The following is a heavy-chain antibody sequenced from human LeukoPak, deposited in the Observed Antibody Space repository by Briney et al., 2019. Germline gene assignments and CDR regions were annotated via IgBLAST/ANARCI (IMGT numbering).Heavy chain of an antibody. J-gene: IGHJ5*02. CDR3: AKDPVEMATTYNWFDP. CDR2: IWYDGSNK. Sequence: VGSLRLSCAASGFTFSSDGMHWVRQAPGKGLEWVAVIWYDGSNKYYADSVKGRFTISRDNSKNTLYLQMNNLRAEDTAVYYCAKDPVEMATTYNWFDPWGQGTLVTVSS. V-gene: IGHV3-33*06. CDR1: GFTFSSDG. D-gene: IGHD5-24*01.